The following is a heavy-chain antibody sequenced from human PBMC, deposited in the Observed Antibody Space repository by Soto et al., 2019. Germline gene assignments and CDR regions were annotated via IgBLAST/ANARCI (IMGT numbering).Heavy chain of an antibody. Sequence: EVQLVESGGGLAQPGRSLRLSCVASGFIFEDYDMHWVRQVPGKGLEWVSSITSNSGAIKYADSVKGRFTLSRDNANNSMYLQMNGLRVEDTAFYFCVKGTFSSSKVIFDYWGQGTLVTVSS. J-gene: IGHJ4*02. V-gene: IGHV3-9*01. CDR2: ITSNSGAI. CDR1: GFIFEDYD. D-gene: IGHD6-6*01. CDR3: VKGTFSSSKVIFDY.